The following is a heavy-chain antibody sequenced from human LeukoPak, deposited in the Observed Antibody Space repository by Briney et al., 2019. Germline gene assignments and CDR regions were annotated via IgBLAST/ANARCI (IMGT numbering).Heavy chain of an antibody. J-gene: IGHJ5*02. Sequence: GGSLRLSCAASGFTFSSYGMHWVRQAPGKGLEWVAVISYDGSNKYYADSVKGRFTISRDNSKNTLYLQMNSLRAEDTAVYYCARDRSAASWGQGTLVTVSS. D-gene: IGHD6-13*01. CDR2: ISYDGSNK. CDR1: GFTFSSYG. CDR3: ARDRSAAS. V-gene: IGHV3-30*03.